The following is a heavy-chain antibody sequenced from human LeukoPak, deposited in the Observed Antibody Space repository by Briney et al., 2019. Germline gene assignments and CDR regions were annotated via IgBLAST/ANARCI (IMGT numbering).Heavy chain of an antibody. Sequence: SETLSLTCTVSGGSISSSSHYWGWIRQTPGKRLEWIGEIDHSGATNYNPSLKSRVTISLDTSKNQFSLKLTSVIAADTAVYFCARSGTYQYSSTSDYWGQGTLVTVSS. J-gene: IGHJ4*02. D-gene: IGHD6-13*01. CDR3: ARSGTYQYSSTSDY. CDR1: GGSISSSSHY. V-gene: IGHV4-39*07. CDR2: IDHSGAT.